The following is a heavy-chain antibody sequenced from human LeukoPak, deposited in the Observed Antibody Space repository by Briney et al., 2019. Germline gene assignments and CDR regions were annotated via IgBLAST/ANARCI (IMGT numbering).Heavy chain of an antibody. V-gene: IGHV1-69*13. CDR1: GGTFSSYA. Sequence: ASVKVSCKASGGTFSSYAISWVRQAPGQGLEWMGGIIPIFGTANYAQKFQGRVTITADESTSTAYMELSSLRSEDTAVYYCARDIRYAPLAYCGGDCSTDAFDIWGQGTIVTVSS. J-gene: IGHJ3*02. D-gene: IGHD2-21*01. CDR3: ARDIRYAPLAYCGGDCSTDAFDI. CDR2: IIPIFGTA.